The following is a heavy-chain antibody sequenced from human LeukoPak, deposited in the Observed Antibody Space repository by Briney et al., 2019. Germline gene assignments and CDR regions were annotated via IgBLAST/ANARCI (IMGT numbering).Heavy chain of an antibody. CDR2: ISAYNGNT. V-gene: IGHV1-18*01. J-gene: IGHJ4*02. CDR3: ARDLGGVVPAAIDY. CDR1: GYTFTSYG. D-gene: IGHD2-2*02. Sequence: ASVKVSCKASGYTFTSYGISWVRQAPGQGLEWMGWISAYNGNTNYAQKLQGRVTMTTDTSTSTAYMELRSLRSDDTAVYYCARDLGGVVPAAIDYWGQGTLVTVSS.